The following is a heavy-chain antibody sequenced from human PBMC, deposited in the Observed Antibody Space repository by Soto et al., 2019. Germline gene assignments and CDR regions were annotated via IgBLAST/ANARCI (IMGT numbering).Heavy chain of an antibody. CDR1: GDSISNRRFS. V-gene: IGHV4-39*01. CDR2: IYHTGNA. J-gene: IGHJ5*02. Sequence: SEPLSHTCSVSGDSISNRRFSWAWIRQPLGEGLEWIGSIYHTGNAYYNPSLKSRATIFVDTSKNQFSLKLTSVTAADTALYYCARDYFDSSDYTTNWFDPWGQGTLVTVS. D-gene: IGHD3-22*01. CDR3: ARDYFDSSDYTTNWFDP.